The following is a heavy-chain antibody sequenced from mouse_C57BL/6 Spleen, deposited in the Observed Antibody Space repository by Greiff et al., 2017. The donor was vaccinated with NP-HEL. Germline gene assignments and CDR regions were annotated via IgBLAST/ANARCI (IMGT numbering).Heavy chain of an antibody. CDR1: GYTFTNYW. V-gene: IGHV1-63*01. Sequence: QVQLKQSGAELVRPGTSVKMSCKASGYTFTNYWIGWAKQRPGHGLEWIGDIYPGGGYTNYNEKFKGKATLTADKSSSTAYMQFSSLTSEDSAIYYCAVRGNYYGSSSAWFAYWGQGTLVTVSA. CDR3: AVRGNYYGSSSAWFAY. CDR2: IYPGGGYT. J-gene: IGHJ3*01. D-gene: IGHD1-1*01.